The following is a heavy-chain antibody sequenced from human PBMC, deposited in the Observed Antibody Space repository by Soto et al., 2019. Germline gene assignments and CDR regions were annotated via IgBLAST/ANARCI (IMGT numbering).Heavy chain of an antibody. CDR3: AKVDGEGPEYSSSWYFDY. J-gene: IGHJ4*02. CDR1: GFTFDDYA. V-gene: IGHV3-9*01. CDR2: ISWNSGSI. D-gene: IGHD6-13*01. Sequence: GGSLRLSCAASGFTFDDYAMHWVRQAPGKGLEWVSGISWNSGSIGYADSVKGRFTISRDNAKNSLYLQMNSLRAEDTALYYCAKVDGEGPEYSSSWYFDYWGQGTLVTVSS.